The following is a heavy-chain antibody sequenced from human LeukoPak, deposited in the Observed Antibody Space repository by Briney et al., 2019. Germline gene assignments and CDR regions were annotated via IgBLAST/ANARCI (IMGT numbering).Heavy chain of an antibody. CDR3: AREGMTTGEFDP. V-gene: IGHV4-59*01. Sequence: PSETLSLTCTVSGDSISNYYWNWIRQPPGKGLEWIGYIYYSGSTNYNPSHKSRVTISIDTSKNQFSLKLSSVTAADTAVYYCAREGMTTGEFDPWGQGTLVTVSS. CDR2: IYYSGST. CDR1: GDSISNYY. J-gene: IGHJ5*02. D-gene: IGHD4-17*01.